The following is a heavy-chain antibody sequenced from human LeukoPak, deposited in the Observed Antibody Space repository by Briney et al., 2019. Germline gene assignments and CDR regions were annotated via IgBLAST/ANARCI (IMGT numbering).Heavy chain of an antibody. D-gene: IGHD3-16*01. Sequence: SETLSLTCTVSGGSISSYYWSWIRQPPGKGLEWIGSIYYSGSTYYNPSLKSRVTISVDTSKNQFSLKLSSVTAADTAVYYCAAGGGPDAFDIWGQGTMVTVSS. CDR1: GGSISSYY. CDR3: AAGGGPDAFDI. J-gene: IGHJ3*02. CDR2: IYYSGST. V-gene: IGHV4-59*01.